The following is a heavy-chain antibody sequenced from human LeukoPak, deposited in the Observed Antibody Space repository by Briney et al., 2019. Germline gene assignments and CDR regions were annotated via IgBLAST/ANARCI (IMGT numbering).Heavy chain of an antibody. CDR1: GYGFPSYW. CDR2: IDPSDSYT. V-gene: IGHV5-10-1*01. CDR3: ARLKRDGYNFDY. D-gene: IGHD5-24*01. J-gene: IGHJ4*02. Sequence: ESLKISCKCSGYGFPSYWISWVRPMPGKGLEWMGRIDPSDSYTNYTPSYQGHVTISADKSISTAYLQWSSLRASDTAIYYCARLKRDGYNFDYWGQGTLVTVSS.